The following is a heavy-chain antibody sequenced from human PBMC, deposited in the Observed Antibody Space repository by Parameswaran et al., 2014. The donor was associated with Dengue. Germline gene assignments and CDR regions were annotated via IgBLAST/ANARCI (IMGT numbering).Heavy chain of an antibody. D-gene: IGHD3-3*01. CDR3: ARGKETYYDFWNGYSHFDY. V-gene: IGHV3-48*03. Sequence: VRQAPGKGLEWVAYISSGGSTIHYADSVKGRFTISRENARYSLYLQMNSLRAEDTAVYYCARGKETYYDFWNGYSHFDYWGQGTLVTVSS. J-gene: IGHJ4*02. CDR2: ISSGGSTI.